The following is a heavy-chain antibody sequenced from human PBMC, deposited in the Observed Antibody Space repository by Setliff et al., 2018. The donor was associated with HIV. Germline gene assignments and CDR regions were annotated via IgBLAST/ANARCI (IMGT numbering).Heavy chain of an antibody. V-gene: IGHV4-34*01. Sequence: SETLSLTCVAYGGSLSSYYWNWIRQTPGKGLEWIGEIHPIGHINYNPSYKSRVTVSLDTSKNQFSLRLTSVTAADTATYYCAAPRGMSTILVYWGQGSLVTVSS. CDR3: AAPRGMSTILVY. D-gene: IGHD3-9*01. CDR2: IHPIGHI. CDR1: GGSLSSYY. J-gene: IGHJ4*02.